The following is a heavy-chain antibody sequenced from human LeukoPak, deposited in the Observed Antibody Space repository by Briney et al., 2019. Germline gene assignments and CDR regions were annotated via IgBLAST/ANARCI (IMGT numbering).Heavy chain of an antibody. CDR1: GYTFTGYY. V-gene: IGHV1-2*02. J-gene: IGHJ6*03. Sequence: ASVKVSCKASGYTFTGYYMHWVRQAPGQGLEWMGWINPNSGGTNYAQKFQGRVTMTRDTSISTAYMELSRLRSDDTAVYYCAARGVVPAASFDYYYYYMDVWGKGTTVTVSS. D-gene: IGHD2-2*01. CDR2: INPNSGGT. CDR3: AARGVVPAASFDYYYYYMDV.